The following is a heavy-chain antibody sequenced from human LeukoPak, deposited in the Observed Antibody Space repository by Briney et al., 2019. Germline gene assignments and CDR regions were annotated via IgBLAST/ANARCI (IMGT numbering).Heavy chain of an antibody. V-gene: IGHV3-48*03. Sequence: GGSLRLSCAASGFTFSSYEMNWVRQAPGKGLEWVSYISSSGSTIYYADSVKGRFTISRDNAKNSLYLQMNSLRAEDTAVYYCARVGSSSSPFDYWGQGTLVTVSS. CDR3: ARVGSSSSPFDY. D-gene: IGHD6-6*01. CDR2: ISSSGSTI. J-gene: IGHJ4*02. CDR1: GFTFSSYE.